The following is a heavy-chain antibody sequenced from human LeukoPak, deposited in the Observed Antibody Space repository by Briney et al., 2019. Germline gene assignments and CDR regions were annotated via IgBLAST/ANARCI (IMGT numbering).Heavy chain of an antibody. J-gene: IGHJ4*02. Sequence: PGGSLRLSCAPSGLTFSSYGMHWVRQAPGQGLEWVAYIQYDGSNEQYGDSVKGRFTISRDNAKNSLYLQMNSLRAEDTAVYYCARDLIGVGCSGGSCYIHWGQGTLVTVSS. CDR2: IQYDGSNE. CDR1: GLTFSSYG. V-gene: IGHV3-30*02. CDR3: ARDLIGVGCSGGSCYIH. D-gene: IGHD2-15*01.